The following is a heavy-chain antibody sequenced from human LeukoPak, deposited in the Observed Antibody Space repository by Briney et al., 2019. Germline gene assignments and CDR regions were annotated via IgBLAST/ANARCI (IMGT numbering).Heavy chain of an antibody. CDR3: ARDATRGIGGSYDLDF. CDR1: GYTFISYY. Sequence: ASVTVSYKASGYTFISYYIQWVRQDPGQGLEGMGLLNPSRGTTAYAPKFQGRVTMTSDTSSNTVYMELRGLRSDDTAIYYCARDATRGIGGSYDLDFWGQGSLVTVSS. CDR2: LNPSRGTT. J-gene: IGHJ4*02. D-gene: IGHD3-16*01. V-gene: IGHV1-46*01.